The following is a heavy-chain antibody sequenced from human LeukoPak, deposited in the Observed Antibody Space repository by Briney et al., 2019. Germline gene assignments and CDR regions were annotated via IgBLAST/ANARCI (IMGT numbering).Heavy chain of an antibody. Sequence: GGSLRLSCVVSGFSFSGYVMSWVRQPPGKGLEWVSDISGSGGSTYYADSVKGRFTISRDNSNNTLYLQMDSLRAEDTAVYYCAGRRRDGYSYYYGMDVWGQGTTVTVSS. CDR1: GFSFSGYV. J-gene: IGHJ6*02. CDR3: AGRRRDGYSYYYGMDV. V-gene: IGHV3-23*01. D-gene: IGHD5-24*01. CDR2: ISGSGGST.